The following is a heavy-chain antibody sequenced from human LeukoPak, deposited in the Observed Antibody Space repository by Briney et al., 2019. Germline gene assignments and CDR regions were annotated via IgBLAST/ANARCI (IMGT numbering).Heavy chain of an antibody. Sequence: PGGSLRLSCAASGFTFSSYAMHWVRQAPGKGLEWVAVISYDGSNKYYADSVKGRFTISRDNSKNTLYLQMNSLRAEDTAVYYCASGRIAARDYWGQGTLVTVSS. V-gene: IGHV3-30-3*01. J-gene: IGHJ4*02. CDR3: ASGRIAARDY. D-gene: IGHD6-6*01. CDR2: ISYDGSNK. CDR1: GFTFSSYA.